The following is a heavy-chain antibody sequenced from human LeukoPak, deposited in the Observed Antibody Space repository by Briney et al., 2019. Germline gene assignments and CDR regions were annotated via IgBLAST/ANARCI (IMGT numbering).Heavy chain of an antibody. V-gene: IGHV1-46*01. Sequence: ASVKVSCKASGYTFTSYYMHWVRQAPGQGLEWMGIINPSGGSTSYAQKFQGRVTMTRDTSTSTVYMELSSLRSEDTAVYYCARDGDIVLMVYASYFDYWGQGTLVTVSS. CDR2: INPSGGST. CDR3: ARDGDIVLMVYASYFDY. D-gene: IGHD2-8*01. CDR1: GYTFTSYY. J-gene: IGHJ4*02.